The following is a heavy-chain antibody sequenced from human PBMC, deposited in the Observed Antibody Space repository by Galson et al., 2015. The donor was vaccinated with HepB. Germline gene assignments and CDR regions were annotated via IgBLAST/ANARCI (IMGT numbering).Heavy chain of an antibody. V-gene: IGHV4-39*01. D-gene: IGHD6-19*01. CDR1: GGSISSSSYY. Sequence: ETLSLTCTVSGGSISSSSYYWGWIRQPPGKGLEWIGSIYYSGSTYYNPSLKSRVTISVDTSKNQFSLELSSVTAADTAVYYCAYSEAVAGPYNWFDPWGQGTRVTVSS. J-gene: IGHJ5*02. CDR2: IYYSGST. CDR3: AYSEAVAGPYNWFDP.